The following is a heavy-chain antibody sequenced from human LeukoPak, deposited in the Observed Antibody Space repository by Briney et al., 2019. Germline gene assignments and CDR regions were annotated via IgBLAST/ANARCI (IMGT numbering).Heavy chain of an antibody. CDR3: ARDRDTYGYPDY. Sequence: SETLSLTCTVSGDSISSNSYYWGWIRQPPGKGLQWIGSIYYSGTTYCNPSLKSRVTISVDASKNQFSLKLSSVTAADTAVYYCARDRDTYGYPDYWGQGTLVTVSS. D-gene: IGHD5-18*01. V-gene: IGHV4-39*02. CDR1: GDSISSNSYY. CDR2: IYYSGTT. J-gene: IGHJ4*02.